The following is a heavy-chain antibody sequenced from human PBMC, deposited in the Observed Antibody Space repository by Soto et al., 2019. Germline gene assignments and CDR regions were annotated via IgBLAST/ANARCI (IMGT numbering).Heavy chain of an antibody. Sequence: SXKVSCKATGYIXSLYGSRLVRQAPGQGLEWMGWITGYNGNTKYAEKVQGRVTMTTDTSTNTAYMEVRGLTSDDTAVFYCARGGQYRYFDYWGQGTPVT. D-gene: IGHD3-16*02. CDR2: ITGYNGNT. J-gene: IGHJ4*02. V-gene: IGHV1-18*01. CDR1: GYIXSLYG. CDR3: ARGGQYRYFDY.